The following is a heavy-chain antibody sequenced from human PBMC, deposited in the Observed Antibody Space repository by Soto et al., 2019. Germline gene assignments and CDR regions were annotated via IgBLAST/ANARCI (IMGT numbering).Heavy chain of an antibody. CDR3: ARDDYSSSERGSC. Sequence: HPGGSLRLSCAASGFTFSSFAVHWVRQAPGKGLEWVAVISYDGSNKYYADSVRGRFTISRDNSKNTLYLQMNSLRPEDTAVYYCARDDYSSSERGSCWGQGTLVTVSS. CDR2: ISYDGSNK. V-gene: IGHV3-30-3*01. D-gene: IGHD6-6*01. J-gene: IGHJ4*02. CDR1: GFTFSSFA.